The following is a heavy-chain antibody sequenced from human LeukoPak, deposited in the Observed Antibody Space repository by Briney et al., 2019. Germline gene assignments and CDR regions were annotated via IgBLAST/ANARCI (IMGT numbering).Heavy chain of an antibody. Sequence: GASVKVSCRASGYTFTSYYMHWVRQAPGQGLEWMGIINPSGGSTTYAQKFQDRVTMTRDTSTSTVYMELSSLRSDDTAVYYCARGGYCTTSSCYNWGQGTLVTVSS. CDR1: GYTFTSYY. D-gene: IGHD6-13*01. V-gene: IGHV1-46*01. CDR2: INPSGGST. CDR3: ARGGYCTTSSCYN. J-gene: IGHJ4*02.